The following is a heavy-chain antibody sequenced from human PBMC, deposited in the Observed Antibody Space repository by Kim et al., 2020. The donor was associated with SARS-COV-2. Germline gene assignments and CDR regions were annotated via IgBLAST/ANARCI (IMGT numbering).Heavy chain of an antibody. V-gene: IGHV3-7*04. CDR3: ARGGPYCGGDCYDY. Sequence: DSLRGRFTISRGKATNSLSLQINSRRAEDTAVYYCARGGPYCGGDCYDYWGQGTLVTVSS. J-gene: IGHJ4*02. D-gene: IGHD2-21*01.